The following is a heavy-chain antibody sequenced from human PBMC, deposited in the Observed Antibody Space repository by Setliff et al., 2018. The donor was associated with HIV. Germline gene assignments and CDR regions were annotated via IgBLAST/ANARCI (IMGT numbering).Heavy chain of an antibody. CDR3: ARRFGRALPD. CDR2: IFYTGST. J-gene: IGHJ4*02. CDR1: GGSISSSDYY. Sequence: SETLSLTCTVSGGSISSSDYYWGWSRQPPGKGLEWIGSIFYTGSTYYNPSLKSRVTISVDTSKNQFSLILNSVTAADTAVYYCARRFGRALPDWGQGTLVTVSS. D-gene: IGHD1-26*01. V-gene: IGHV4-39*01.